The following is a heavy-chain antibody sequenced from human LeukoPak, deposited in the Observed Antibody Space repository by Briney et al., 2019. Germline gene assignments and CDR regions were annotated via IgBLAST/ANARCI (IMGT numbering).Heavy chain of an antibody. Sequence: PGGSLRLSCAASGFPFSSYEMNWVRQAPGKGLEWVSYISISGSTIYYADSVKGRFTISRDNAKSSVYLQMNSLRAEDTAVYYCAKASNILTGYPFDHWGQGTLVTASS. J-gene: IGHJ4*01. CDR1: GFPFSSYE. CDR3: AKASNILTGYPFDH. D-gene: IGHD3-9*01. CDR2: ISISGSTI. V-gene: IGHV3-48*03.